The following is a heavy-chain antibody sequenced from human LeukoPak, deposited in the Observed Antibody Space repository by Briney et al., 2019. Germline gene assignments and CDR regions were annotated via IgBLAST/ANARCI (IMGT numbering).Heavy chain of an antibody. D-gene: IGHD5-24*01. J-gene: IGHJ4*02. CDR1: GGTFSSYA. Sequence: SVKVSCKASGGTFSSYAISWVRQAPGQGLEWMGGIIPNFGTANYAQKFQGRVTITTDESTSTAYMELSSLRSEDTAVYYCASNMGDGYNLDYWGQGTLVTVSS. V-gene: IGHV1-69*05. CDR3: ASNMGDGYNLDY. CDR2: IIPNFGTA.